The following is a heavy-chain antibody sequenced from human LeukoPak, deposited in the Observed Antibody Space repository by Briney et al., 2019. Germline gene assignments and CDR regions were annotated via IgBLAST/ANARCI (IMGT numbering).Heavy chain of an antibody. V-gene: IGHV1-24*01. CDR2: FDPEDGET. Sequence: ASVKVSCKVSGYTLTELSMHWVRQAPGKGLEWMGGFDPEDGETIYAQKFQGRVTMTEDTSTDTAYMELSSLRSEDTAVYYCATDDALRSGETYWGQGTLVTVSS. CDR1: GYTLTELS. CDR3: ATDDALRSGETY. J-gene: IGHJ4*02. D-gene: IGHD3-10*01.